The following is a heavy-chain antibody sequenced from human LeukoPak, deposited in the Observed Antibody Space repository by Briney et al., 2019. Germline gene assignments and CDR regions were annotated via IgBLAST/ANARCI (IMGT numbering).Heavy chain of an antibody. V-gene: IGHV1-46*01. CDR1: GYTFTSYY. CDR2: INPSAGST. J-gene: IGHJ5*01. CDR3: ARGRSGCWDS. D-gene: IGHD3-22*01. Sequence: ASVKVSCKASGYTFTSYYIHWVRQAPGQGLEWMGKINPSAGSTNYAQKFQGRVTMARDTSTSTVYTELSSLRSEDTAVYFCARGRSGCWDSWGQGTLVTVSS.